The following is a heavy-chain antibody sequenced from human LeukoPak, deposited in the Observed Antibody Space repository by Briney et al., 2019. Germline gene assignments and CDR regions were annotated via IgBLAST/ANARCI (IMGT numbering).Heavy chain of an antibody. V-gene: IGHV3-21*01. J-gene: IGHJ4*02. CDR3: ARDVDRRSSSSLDY. CDR2: ISSSSSYI. D-gene: IGHD6-13*01. CDR1: GFTFSSYW. Sequence: GGSLRLSCAASGFTFSSYWMVWVRQAPGKGLEWVSSISSSSSYIYYADSVKGRFTISRDNAKNSLYLQMNSLRAEDTAVYYCARDVDRRSSSSLDYWGQGTLVTVSS.